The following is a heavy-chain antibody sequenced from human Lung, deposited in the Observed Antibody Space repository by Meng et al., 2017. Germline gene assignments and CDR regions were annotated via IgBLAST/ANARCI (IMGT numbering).Heavy chain of an antibody. Sequence: QVQLVQSGAEVKKPGASVKVSCKASGYTFPDYWLHWVRRAPGQGLEWMGRINPKSGDTHYAQRFQGRVTMTGDMSIGTAYMELSGLRSDDTAMYYCARDEDISAAGKLFGDYWGQGTLVTVSS. D-gene: IGHD6-13*01. CDR3: ARDEDISAAGKLFGDY. CDR1: GYTFPDYW. V-gene: IGHV1-2*06. CDR2: INPKSGDT. J-gene: IGHJ4*02.